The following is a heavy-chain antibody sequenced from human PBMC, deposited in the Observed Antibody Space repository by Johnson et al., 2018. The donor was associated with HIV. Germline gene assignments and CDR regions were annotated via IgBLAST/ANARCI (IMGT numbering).Heavy chain of an antibody. CDR2: IKSKTDGGTT. J-gene: IGHJ3*02. Sequence: VQLVESGGGLVQPGGSLRLSCAASGFTFSNAWMSWVRQAPGKGLEWVGRIKSKTDGGTTDYAAPVKGRFTISRDDSKNTLYLQMNSLKTEDTAVYYCARDGIAAAGTDGHAFDIWGQGTMVTVSS. D-gene: IGHD6-13*01. CDR1: GFTFSNAW. CDR3: ARDGIAAAGTDGHAFDI. V-gene: IGHV3-15*01.